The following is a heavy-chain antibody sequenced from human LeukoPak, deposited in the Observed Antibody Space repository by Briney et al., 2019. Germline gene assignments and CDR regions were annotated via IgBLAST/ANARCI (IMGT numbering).Heavy chain of an antibody. V-gene: IGHV3-23*01. CDR2: ISGGGGST. J-gene: IGHJ4*01. D-gene: IGHD2-8*01. Sequence: WGSLRLSCAASGFTLSSYGMIWVRQAPGKGLEWVSAISGGGGSTFYADSVKGRFTISRDNAKNSLYLQMNSLRPDDTALYYCSTDPRLLIYWGHGTLVTVSS. CDR3: STDPRLLIY. CDR1: GFTLSSYG.